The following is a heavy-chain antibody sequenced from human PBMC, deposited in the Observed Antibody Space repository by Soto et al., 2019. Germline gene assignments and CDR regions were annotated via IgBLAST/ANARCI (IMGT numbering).Heavy chain of an antibody. Sequence: SETLSLTCAVYGGSFSGYYWSWIRQPPGKGLEWIGEINHSGSTNYNPSLKSRVTISVDTSKNQFSLKLSSVTAADTAVYYCARRESRSVVVPAAMFGWGWFDPWGQGTLVTVSS. J-gene: IGHJ5*02. CDR3: ARRESRSVVVPAAMFGWGWFDP. D-gene: IGHD2-2*01. CDR2: INHSGST. CDR1: GGSFSGYY. V-gene: IGHV4-34*01.